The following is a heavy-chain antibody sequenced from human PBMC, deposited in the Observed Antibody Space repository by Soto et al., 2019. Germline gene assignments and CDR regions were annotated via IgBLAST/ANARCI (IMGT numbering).Heavy chain of an antibody. CDR2: IYYSGST. V-gene: IGHV4-59*01. CDR1: GGSISSYY. Sequence: PSETLSLTCTVSGGSISSYYGSWIRQPPGKGLEWIGYIYYSGSTNYNPSLKSRVTISVDTSKNQFSLKLSSVTAADTAVYYCARAAQGIAVAGNWFDPWGQGTLVTVSS. CDR3: ARAAQGIAVAGNWFDP. J-gene: IGHJ5*02. D-gene: IGHD6-19*01.